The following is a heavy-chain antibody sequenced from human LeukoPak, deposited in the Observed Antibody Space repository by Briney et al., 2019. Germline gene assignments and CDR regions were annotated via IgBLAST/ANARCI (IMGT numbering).Heavy chain of an antibody. CDR3: ARILTIFGVVIPSYYFDY. J-gene: IGHJ4*02. CDR2: IYYSGST. CDR1: GGSISSSSYY. D-gene: IGHD3-3*01. Sequence: SETLSLTCTVSGGSISSSSYYWGWLRQPPGKGLEWIGSIYYSGSTYYNPSLKSRVTISVDTSKNQFSLKLSSVTAADTAVYYCARILTIFGVVIPSYYFDYWGQGTLVTVSS. V-gene: IGHV4-39*01.